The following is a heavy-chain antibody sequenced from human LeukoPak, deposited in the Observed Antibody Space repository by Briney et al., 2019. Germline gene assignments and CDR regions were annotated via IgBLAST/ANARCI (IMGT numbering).Heavy chain of an antibody. J-gene: IGHJ4*02. Sequence: GGSLRLSCAASGFTFSNYGMHWVRQAPGKGLEWVAFIRYDGSDKYYADSVKGRFTISRDNSKNTLYLQMNSLRAEDTAVYYCAKGGVSYSPPFDYWGQGTLVTVSS. CDR3: AKGGVSYSPPFDY. CDR2: IRYDGSDK. CDR1: GFTFSNYG. V-gene: IGHV3-30*02. D-gene: IGHD3-10*01.